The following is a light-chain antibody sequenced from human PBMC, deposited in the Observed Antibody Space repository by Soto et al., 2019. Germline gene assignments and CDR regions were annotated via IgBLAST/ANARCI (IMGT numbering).Light chain of an antibody. J-gene: IGKJ4*01. CDR1: QSISSH. Sequence: EIVLTQSPATLSLSPGERATLSCRASQSISSHLAWYQQKPGQAPRLVMYDASNRATGIPARFSGSGSGTDFPLTISSLEPEDFAVYYCQQRVNWPLTFGGGTKVQIQ. V-gene: IGKV3-11*01. CDR2: DAS. CDR3: QQRVNWPLT.